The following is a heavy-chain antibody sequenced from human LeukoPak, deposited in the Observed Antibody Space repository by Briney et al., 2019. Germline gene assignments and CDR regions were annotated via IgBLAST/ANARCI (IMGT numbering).Heavy chain of an antibody. CDR3: ARVYYSSSYDYWYFDL. V-gene: IGHV4-59*01. CDR2: IYYSGST. J-gene: IGHJ2*01. D-gene: IGHD6-13*01. CDR1: GASINSYY. Sequence: SETLSLTCTVSGASINSYYWSWIRQPPGKGLEWIGYIYYSGSTNYNPSLKSRVTISVDTSKKQLSLKLSSVTAADTAVYYCARVYYSSSYDYWYFDLWGRGTLVTVSS.